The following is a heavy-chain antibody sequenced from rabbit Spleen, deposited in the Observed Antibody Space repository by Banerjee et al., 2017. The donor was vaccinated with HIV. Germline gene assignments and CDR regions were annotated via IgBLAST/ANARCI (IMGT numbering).Heavy chain of an antibody. D-gene: IGHD8-1*01. CDR3: ARDTASSFSSYGMDL. V-gene: IGHV1S40*01. CDR2: IYTGSRGSI. CDR1: GFSFSTSDC. Sequence: QSLEESGGDLVKPGASLTLTCTASGFSFSTSDCMSWVRQAPGKGPEWIACIYTGSRGSIYYASWAKGRFTITKTSSTTVTLQMTSLTAADTATYFCARDTASSFSSYGMDLWGQGTLVTVS. J-gene: IGHJ6*01.